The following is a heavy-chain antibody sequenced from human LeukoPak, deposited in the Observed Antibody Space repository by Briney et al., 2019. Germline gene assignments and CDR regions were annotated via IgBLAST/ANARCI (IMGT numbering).Heavy chain of an antibody. CDR1: GGSISSSSYY. J-gene: IGHJ4*02. V-gene: IGHV4-39*01. Sequence: SETLSLTCTVSGGSISSSSYYWGWIRQPPGKGLEWIGSIYYSGSTYYNPSLKSRVTISVDTSKNQFSLKLSSVTAADTAVYYCARQHTYYDYVWGSYRAVYYFDYWGQGTLVTVSS. D-gene: IGHD3-16*02. CDR3: ARQHTYYDYVWGSYRAVYYFDY. CDR2: IYYSGST.